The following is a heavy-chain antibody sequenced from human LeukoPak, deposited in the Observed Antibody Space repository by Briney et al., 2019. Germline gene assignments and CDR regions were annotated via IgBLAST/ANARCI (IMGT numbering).Heavy chain of an antibody. J-gene: IGHJ4*02. D-gene: IGHD3-3*01. CDR1: GGSSSGYY. CDR2: INHSGST. CDR3: ASEAALGGY. V-gene: IGHV4-34*01. Sequence: PSETLSLTCAVDGGSSSGYYWSWIRQPPGKGLEWIGEINHSGSTNYNPSLKSRVTISVDTSKNQFSLKLSSVTAADTAVYYCASEAALGGYWGQGTLVTVSS.